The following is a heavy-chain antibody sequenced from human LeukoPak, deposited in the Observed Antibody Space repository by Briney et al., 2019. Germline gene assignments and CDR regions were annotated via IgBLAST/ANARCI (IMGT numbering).Heavy chain of an antibody. V-gene: IGHV3-23*01. CDR3: VKSAGKDGYRDVFDI. Sequence: GGSLRLSCAASGFTFGSYWMHWVRQAPGKGLEWVSTITKSGDQTHYADSVRGLFTISRDIFKNTLYLQMNSLRAEDTAVYHCVKSAGKDGYRDVFDIWGQGTVVTVSS. CDR1: GFTFGSYW. J-gene: IGHJ3*02. D-gene: IGHD5-24*01. CDR2: ITKSGDQT.